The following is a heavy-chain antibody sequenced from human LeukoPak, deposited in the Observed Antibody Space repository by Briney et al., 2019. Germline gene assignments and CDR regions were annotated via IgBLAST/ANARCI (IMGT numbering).Heavy chain of an antibody. Sequence: SETLSLTCTVSGGSISSYYWSWIRQPPGKGLEWIGYIYYSGSTNYNPSLKSRVTISVDTSKNQFSLKLSSVTAADTAVYYCARVVSYYGSGSYYGMDVWGQGTTVTVSS. V-gene: IGHV4-59*01. J-gene: IGHJ6*02. CDR2: IYYSGST. CDR1: GGSISSYY. D-gene: IGHD3-10*01. CDR3: ARVVSYYGSGSYYGMDV.